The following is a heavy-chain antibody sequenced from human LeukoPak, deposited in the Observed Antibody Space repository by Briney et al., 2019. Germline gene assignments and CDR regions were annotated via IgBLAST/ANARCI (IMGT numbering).Heavy chain of an antibody. D-gene: IGHD3-16*01. CDR1: GGSISSGDYY. CDR3: AREAGGDYVDY. Sequence: PSQTPSLTCTVSGGSISSGDYYWSWIRQPPGKGLEWIGYIYYSGSTYYNPSLKSRVTISVDTSKNQFSLKLSSVTAADTAVYYCAREAGGDYVDYWGQGTLVTVSS. J-gene: IGHJ4*02. CDR2: IYYSGST. V-gene: IGHV4-30-4*01.